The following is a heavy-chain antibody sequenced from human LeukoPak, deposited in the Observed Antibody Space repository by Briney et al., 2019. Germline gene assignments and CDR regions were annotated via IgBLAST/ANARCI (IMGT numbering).Heavy chain of an antibody. CDR3: ARDRVRGNSNPYFDY. V-gene: IGHV4-61*01. D-gene: IGHD4-11*01. CDR1: GGSVSSGTYY. CDR2: IYYSGST. Sequence: SETLSLTCTVSGGSVSSGTYYWSWIRQPPGKGVEWIGYIYYSGSTNYNPSLKSRVTISVDTSKNQFSLKLSSVTAADTAVYYCARDRVRGNSNPYFDYWGQGTLVTVSS. J-gene: IGHJ4*02.